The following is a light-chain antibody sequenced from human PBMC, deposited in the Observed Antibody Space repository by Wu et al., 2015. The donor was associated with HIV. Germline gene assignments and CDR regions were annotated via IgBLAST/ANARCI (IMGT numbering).Light chain of an antibody. CDR3: QQSYTYPLT. CDR1: QTISIY. J-gene: IGKJ4*01. CDR2: AAS. Sequence: DIQMTQSPSSSSLSASVGDRVTITCRASQTISIYLNWYQQKPGKAPKLLIHAASSLQSGVPSRFSGSGSGTDFTLTISSLQPEDSATYYCQQSYTYPLTFGGGTRVEIK. V-gene: IGKV1-39*01.